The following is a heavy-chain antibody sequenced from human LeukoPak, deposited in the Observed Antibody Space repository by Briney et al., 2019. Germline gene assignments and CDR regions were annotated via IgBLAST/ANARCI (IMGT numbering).Heavy chain of an antibody. CDR3: ARAVGLIMFDL. D-gene: IGHD1-26*01. CDR2: ISSVTKNT. J-gene: IGHJ4*02. Sequence: GGSLRLSCAASGFIFTDYAMSWVRQAPGKGLEWVSTISSVTKNTHYADSVKGRFTISRDNSKSTLFLQRNRVRGEDTAKYLCARAVGLIMFDLWGQGTLVTVSS. CDR1: GFIFTDYA. V-gene: IGHV3-23*01.